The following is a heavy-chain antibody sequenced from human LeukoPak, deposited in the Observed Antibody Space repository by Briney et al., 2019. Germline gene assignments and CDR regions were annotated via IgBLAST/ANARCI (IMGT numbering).Heavy chain of an antibody. CDR1: GASVNSGSSY. D-gene: IGHD6-19*01. CDR2: IYYSGST. J-gene: IGHJ4*02. Sequence: PSETLSLTCTVSGASVNSGSSYWSWIRQPPGKGLEWIGYIYYSGSTNYNPSLKSRVTISVDTSKNQFSLKLSSVTAADTAVYYCASVRAVAGLDYWGQGTLVTVSS. V-gene: IGHV4-61*01. CDR3: ASVRAVAGLDY.